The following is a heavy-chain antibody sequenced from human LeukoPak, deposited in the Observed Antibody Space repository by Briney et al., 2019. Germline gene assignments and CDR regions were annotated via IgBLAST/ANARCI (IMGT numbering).Heavy chain of an antibody. CDR3: ARVGITMVRGARSHFDY. Sequence: SETLSLTCTVSGDSISSSDYYWGWIRQPPGKGLEWIGSIYHSGSTYYNPSLTSRVTISVDTSTNQFSLKLSSVTAADTAVYYCARVGITMVRGARSHFDYWGQGTLVTVSS. D-gene: IGHD3-10*01. CDR2: IYHSGST. CDR1: GDSISSSDYY. V-gene: IGHV4-39*07. J-gene: IGHJ4*02.